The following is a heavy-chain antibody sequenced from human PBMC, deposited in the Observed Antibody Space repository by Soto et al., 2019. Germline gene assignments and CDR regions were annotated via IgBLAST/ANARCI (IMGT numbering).Heavy chain of an antibody. D-gene: IGHD3-22*01. J-gene: IGHJ4*02. V-gene: IGHV3-48*03. CDR3: TREDRVFYYDNSGYPTFDY. CDR2: ISSSGSTI. Sequence: LRLSCAASGFTFSSYEMNWVRQAPGKGLEWVSYISSSGSTIYYADSVKGRFTISRDNAKNSLYLQMNSLRAEDTAVYYCTREDRVFYYDNSGYPTFDYWGQGTLVTVSS. CDR1: GFTFSSYE.